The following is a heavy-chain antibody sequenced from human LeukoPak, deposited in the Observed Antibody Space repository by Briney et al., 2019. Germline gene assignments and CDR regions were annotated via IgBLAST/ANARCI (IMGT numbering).Heavy chain of an antibody. Sequence: SVKVSCKASGGTFSSYAISWVRQAPGQGLEWMGGIIPIFGTANYAQKFQGRVTITTGESTSTAYMELSSLRSEDTAVYYCATLEGYCSGGSCYGVDYWGQGTLVTVSS. J-gene: IGHJ4*02. V-gene: IGHV1-69*05. CDR1: GGTFSSYA. D-gene: IGHD2-15*01. CDR3: ATLEGYCSGGSCYGVDY. CDR2: IIPIFGTA.